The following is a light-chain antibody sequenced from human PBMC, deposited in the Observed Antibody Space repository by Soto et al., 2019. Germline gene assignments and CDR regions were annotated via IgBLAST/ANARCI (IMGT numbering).Light chain of an antibody. CDR1: SSDIGAYKY. CDR3: QSYDSSLSADV. CDR2: EAS. J-gene: IGLJ1*01. Sequence: QSVLTQPPSASGSPGQSVTISCTGTSSDIGAYKYVSWYQQHPGKAPKLIIYEASERPSGVPERFSGSKSGNTASLAITGLQAEDEADYYCQSYDSSLSADVFGTGTKVTVL. V-gene: IGLV2-8*01.